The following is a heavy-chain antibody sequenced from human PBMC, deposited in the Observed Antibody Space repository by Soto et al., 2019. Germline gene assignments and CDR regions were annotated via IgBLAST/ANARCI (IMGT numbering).Heavy chain of an antibody. CDR2: INHSGST. Sequence: SETLSLTCAVYGGSFSGYYWSWIRQPPGKGLEWIGEINHSGSTNYNPSLKSRVTISVDTSKNQFSLKLSSVTAADTAVYYCARHPYYDFWSGYYHSDYYYMDVWGKGTTVTVSS. CDR3: ARHPYYDFWSGYYHSDYYYMDV. CDR1: GGSFSGYY. J-gene: IGHJ6*03. V-gene: IGHV4-34*01. D-gene: IGHD3-3*01.